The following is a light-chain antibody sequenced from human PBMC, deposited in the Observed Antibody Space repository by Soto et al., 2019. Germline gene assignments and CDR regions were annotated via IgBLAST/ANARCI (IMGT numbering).Light chain of an antibody. J-gene: IGKJ4*01. CDR1: QSVSSY. V-gene: IGKV3-11*01. CDR2: DAS. Sequence: EIVLTQSPATLSLSPGERATLSCRASQSVSSYLAWYQQKPGQAPRLLIYDASNRATGIPARFSGSGSGTDFTLTISSLEPEDFAVYHCQQRSNWPPDRLTFGGGTKVEIK. CDR3: QQRSNWPPDRLT.